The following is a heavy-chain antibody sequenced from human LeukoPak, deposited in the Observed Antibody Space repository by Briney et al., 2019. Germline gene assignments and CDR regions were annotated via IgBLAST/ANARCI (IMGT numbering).Heavy chain of an antibody. CDR1: GFTVSSNY. J-gene: IGHJ6*03. CDR3: AKGSSSWYPYYYYMDV. CDR2: IYSGGST. Sequence: GGSLRLSCAASGFTVSSNYMSWVRQAPGQGLEWASVIYSGGSTYYADSVKGRFTISRDISKNTVYLQMNSLRAEDTAVYYCAKGSSSWYPYYYYMDVWGKGTTVTISS. V-gene: IGHV3-53*01. D-gene: IGHD6-13*01.